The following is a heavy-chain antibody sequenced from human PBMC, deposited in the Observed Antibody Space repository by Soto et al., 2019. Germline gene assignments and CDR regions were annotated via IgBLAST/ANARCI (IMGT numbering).Heavy chain of an antibody. CDR2: IIPIFGTA. CDR3: ARGPVHDCSSTSCYYYFDY. J-gene: IGHJ4*02. V-gene: IGHV1-69*13. D-gene: IGHD2-2*01. CDR1: GGTFSSYA. Sequence: ASVKVSCKASGGTFSSYAISWVRQAPGQGLEWMGGIIPIFGTANYAQKFQGRVTITADESTSTAYMELSSLRSEDTAVYYCARGPVHDCSSTSCYYYFDYWGQGTLVTVSS.